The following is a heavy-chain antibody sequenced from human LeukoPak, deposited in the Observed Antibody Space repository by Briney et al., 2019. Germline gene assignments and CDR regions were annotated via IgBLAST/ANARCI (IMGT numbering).Heavy chain of an antibody. CDR2: IYYSGST. J-gene: IGHJ4*02. V-gene: IGHV4-59*01. Sequence: MPSETLSLTCTVSGGSISSYYWSWIRQPPGKGLEWIGYIYYSGSTNYNPSLKSRVTISVDTSKNQFSLKLSSVTAAGTAVYYCARGSRVVVIGYWGQGTLVTVSS. CDR1: GGSISSYY. D-gene: IGHD3-22*01. CDR3: ARGSRVVVIGY.